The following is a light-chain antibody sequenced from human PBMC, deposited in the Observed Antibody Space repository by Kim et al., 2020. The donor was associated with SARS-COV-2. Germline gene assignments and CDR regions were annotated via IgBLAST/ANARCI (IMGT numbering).Light chain of an antibody. J-gene: IGKJ2*01. Sequence: EIVLTQSPGTLSLSPEDRATLSCRASQSVASNHLAWFQQKPGQAPRLLIYGTSSRAPAIPDRFSASGSGTDFTLTISRLEPEDFAIYYCQQYDRPPYTFGQGTKLEI. CDR1: QSVASNH. V-gene: IGKV3-20*01. CDR2: GTS. CDR3: QQYDRPPYT.